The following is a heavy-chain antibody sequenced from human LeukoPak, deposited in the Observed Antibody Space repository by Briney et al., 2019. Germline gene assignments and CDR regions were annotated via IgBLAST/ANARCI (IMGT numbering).Heavy chain of an antibody. CDR3: AKAVYYDSSGWYYFDY. D-gene: IGHD3-22*01. CDR1: GFTFSSYA. Sequence: GGSLRLSCAASGFTFSSYAMSWVRQAPGKGLEWVSTISGSGGSTYYADSVKGWFTISRDNSKNTLYLQMNSLRAEDTAVYYCAKAVYYDSSGWYYFDYWGQGTLVTVSS. V-gene: IGHV3-23*01. CDR2: ISGSGGST. J-gene: IGHJ4*02.